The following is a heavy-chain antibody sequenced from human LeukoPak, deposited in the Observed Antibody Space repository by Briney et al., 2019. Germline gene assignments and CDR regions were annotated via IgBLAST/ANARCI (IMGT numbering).Heavy chain of an antibody. Sequence: SETLSLTCTVSGGSISSGGYYWSWIRQHPGKGLEWIGYIYYSGSTYYNPSLKSRVTISVDTSKNQFSLKLSSVTAADTAVYYCASPEGGYCGGDCYSDAFDIWGQGTMVTVSS. CDR2: IYYSGST. CDR3: ASPEGGYCGGDCYSDAFDI. CDR1: GGSISSGGYY. J-gene: IGHJ3*02. V-gene: IGHV4-31*03. D-gene: IGHD2-21*02.